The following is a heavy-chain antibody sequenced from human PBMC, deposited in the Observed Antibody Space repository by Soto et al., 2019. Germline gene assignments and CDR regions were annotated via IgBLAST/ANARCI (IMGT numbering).Heavy chain of an antibody. CDR2: TYPGGGT. CDR1: EFTVSDNY. D-gene: IGHD3-10*01. J-gene: IGHJ6*02. V-gene: IGHV3-53*04. CDR3: AKASPGDGMDV. Sequence: EVQLVESGGGLVQPGGSLKLSCAVSEFTVSDNYMTWVRQAPGKGLEWVSVTYPGGGTYYAESVKGRFTISRHNSENTLYLQMNSLRAEDTAVYYCAKASPGDGMDVWGQGTTVTVSS.